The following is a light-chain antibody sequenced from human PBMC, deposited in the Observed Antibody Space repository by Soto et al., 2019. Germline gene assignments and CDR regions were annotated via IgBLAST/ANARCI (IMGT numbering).Light chain of an antibody. CDR1: QDISNY. V-gene: IGKV1-33*01. J-gene: IGKJ4*01. CDR2: DAS. Sequence: DTQMTQSPSSLSASVGDRVTIACQASQDISNYLNWYQQKPGKAPKLLICDASNLETGVPSRFSGSGSGTDFTFTISSLQPEDIATYYCQQYDNLLTFGGGTKVDIK. CDR3: QQYDNLLT.